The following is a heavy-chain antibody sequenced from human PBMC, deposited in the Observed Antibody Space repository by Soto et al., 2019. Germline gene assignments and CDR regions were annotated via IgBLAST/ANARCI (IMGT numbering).Heavy chain of an antibody. J-gene: IGHJ3*02. D-gene: IGHD3-22*01. CDR2: VSAYNDNI. CDR3: ARGNYYHRRGYFSALDI. CDR1: GYTFSSYG. V-gene: IGHV1-18*01. Sequence: QVLLVQSGGEVKKPGASVKVSCKASGYTFSSYGINWVRQAPGQGLEWMGWVSAYNDNIDYAQTFQGRVTMTTDKSTNTAYMELRSLRSDDTAVYYCARGNYYHRRGYFSALDIWGQGTMVTVSS.